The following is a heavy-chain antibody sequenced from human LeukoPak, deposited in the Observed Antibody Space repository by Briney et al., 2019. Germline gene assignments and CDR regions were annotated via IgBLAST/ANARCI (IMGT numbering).Heavy chain of an antibody. V-gene: IGHV1-69*04. CDR3: ARGYYDILTGYYRYYFDY. J-gene: IGHJ4*02. CDR2: IIPILGIA. D-gene: IGHD3-9*01. Sequence: ASVKVSCKASGGTFSSYAISWVRQAPGQGLEWMGRIIPILGIANYAQKFQGRVTITADKSTSTAYMELSSLRSEDTAVYYCARGYYDILTGYYRYYFDYWGQGTLATVSS. CDR1: GGTFSSYA.